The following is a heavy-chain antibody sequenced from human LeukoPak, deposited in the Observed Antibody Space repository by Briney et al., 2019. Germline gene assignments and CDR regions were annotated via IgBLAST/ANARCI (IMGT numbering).Heavy chain of an antibody. D-gene: IGHD4-23*01. J-gene: IGHJ4*02. CDR2: IYSGGTT. Sequence: GGSLRLSCAVSGFTVSGNYMSWVRQAPGKGLEWFSLIYSGGTTYCADSVKGRFTISRDNSKNTLYLQMNSLRVEDTAVYYCARRAGGYSHPYDYWGQGILVTVSS. CDR3: ARRAGGYSHPYDY. CDR1: GFTVSGNY. V-gene: IGHV3-53*01.